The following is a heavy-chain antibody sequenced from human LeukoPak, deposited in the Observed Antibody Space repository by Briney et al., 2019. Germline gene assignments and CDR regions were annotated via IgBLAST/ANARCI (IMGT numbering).Heavy chain of an antibody. V-gene: IGHV3-23*01. Sequence: GGSLRLSCAASGFTFSSYAMSWVRQAPGKGLEYVSGISGSGIRTYYADSVRGRFTISRDNSKNRLYLQMNSLRVEDTAVYYCAKDLLRGGDYNHYMDVWGKGTTVTVSS. CDR1: GFTFSSYA. D-gene: IGHD4-17*01. J-gene: IGHJ6*03. CDR3: AKDLLRGGDYNHYMDV. CDR2: ISGSGIRT.